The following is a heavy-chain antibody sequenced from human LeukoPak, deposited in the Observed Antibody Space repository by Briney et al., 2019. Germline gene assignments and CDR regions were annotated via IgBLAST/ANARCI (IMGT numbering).Heavy chain of an antibody. Sequence: SVKVSCKASGGTFSSYAISWVRQAPGQGPEWMGVIIPIFGTANYAHKFQGRFTITPDDSTSTAYMELSSLRSEDTAVYYWARRKIAMAGTGTNWFDPWGQGTLVTVSS. D-gene: IGHD6-19*01. CDR2: IIPIFGTA. CDR1: GGTFSSYA. CDR3: ARRKIAMAGTGTNWFDP. V-gene: IGHV1-69*13. J-gene: IGHJ5*02.